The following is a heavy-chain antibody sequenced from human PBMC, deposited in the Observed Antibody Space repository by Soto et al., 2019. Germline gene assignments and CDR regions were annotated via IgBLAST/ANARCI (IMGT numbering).Heavy chain of an antibody. J-gene: IGHJ6*02. CDR2: IIPIFGTA. Sequence: SVKVSCKASGVTFSSYAISWVRQAPGQGLEWMGGIIPIFGTANYAQKFQGRVTITADESTSTAYMELSSLRSEDTAVYYCARSPASSTAANYYYYGMDVWGQGTTVTVSS. CDR1: GVTFSSYA. D-gene: IGHD2-2*01. V-gene: IGHV1-69*13. CDR3: ARSPASSTAANYYYYGMDV.